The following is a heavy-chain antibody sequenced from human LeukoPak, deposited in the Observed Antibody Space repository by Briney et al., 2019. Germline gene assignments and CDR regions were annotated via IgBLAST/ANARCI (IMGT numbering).Heavy chain of an antibody. Sequence: GGPLRLSCAASGFTFSSYAMSWVRQAPGEGLEWVSAISGSGGSTYYADSVKGRFTISRDNSKNTLYLQMNSLRAEDTAVYYCAKIQPSNWGGGYWGQGTLVTVSS. CDR2: ISGSGGST. D-gene: IGHD7-27*01. CDR3: AKIQPSNWGGGY. J-gene: IGHJ4*02. V-gene: IGHV3-23*01. CDR1: GFTFSSYA.